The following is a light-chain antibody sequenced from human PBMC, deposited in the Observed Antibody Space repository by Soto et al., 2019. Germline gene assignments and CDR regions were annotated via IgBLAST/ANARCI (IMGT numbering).Light chain of an antibody. Sequence: IVLTQSPATLSLSPGERATLSCRASQSVSSYLAWYQQKPGQAPRLLIYDASNRATGIPARFSGSGSGTEFTLTISSLEPEDFAVYYCQQRSNWPPLTCGGGTTV. V-gene: IGKV3-11*01. J-gene: IGKJ4*01. CDR1: QSVSSY. CDR2: DAS. CDR3: QQRSNWPPLT.